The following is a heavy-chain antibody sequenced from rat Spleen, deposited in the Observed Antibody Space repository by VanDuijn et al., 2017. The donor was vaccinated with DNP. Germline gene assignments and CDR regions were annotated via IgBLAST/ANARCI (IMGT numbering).Heavy chain of an antibody. CDR2: IWNTGGT. Sequence: QVQLKESGPGLVQPSQTLSLTCTVAGFSLTIYNVHWVRQPPGKGLEWMGVIWNTGGTRYNSALKSRLTIIKDTSKSQVFLKMNSLQTEDTATYYCARDLIIRDTTSAMDVWGQGTSVTVSS. J-gene: IGHJ4*01. V-gene: IGHV2-41*01. CDR3: ARDLIIRDTTSAMDV. D-gene: IGHD4-1*01. CDR1: GFSLTIYN.